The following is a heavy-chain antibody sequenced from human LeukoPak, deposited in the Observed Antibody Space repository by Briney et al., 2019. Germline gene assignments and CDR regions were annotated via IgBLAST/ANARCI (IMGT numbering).Heavy chain of an antibody. CDR3: ARHGITMVRGVNFGLYY. V-gene: IGHV1-18*01. CDR2: ISPYNGNT. D-gene: IGHD3-10*01. J-gene: IGHJ4*02. Sequence: ASVKVSCKASGYTFTSYGISWVRQAPGQGLEWMGWISPYNGNTNYAQKLQGRVTMTTDTSTSKAYMELRRLRSDDTAVYYCARHGITMVRGVNFGLYYWGQGTLVTVSS. CDR1: GYTFTSYG.